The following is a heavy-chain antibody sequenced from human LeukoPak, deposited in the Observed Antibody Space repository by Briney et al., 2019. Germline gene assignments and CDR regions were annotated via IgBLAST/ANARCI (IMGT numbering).Heavy chain of an antibody. CDR1: GFTLSSYA. CDR3: AKDSPALLWFGELFLS. CDR2: ISGSGGST. J-gene: IGHJ4*02. V-gene: IGHV3-23*01. Sequence: GGSLRLSCAASGFTLSSYAMSWVRQAPGKGLEWVSAISGSGGSTYYADSVKGRFTISRDNSKNTLYLQMNSLRAEDTAVYYCAKDSPALLWFGELFLSWGQGTLVTVSS. D-gene: IGHD3-10*01.